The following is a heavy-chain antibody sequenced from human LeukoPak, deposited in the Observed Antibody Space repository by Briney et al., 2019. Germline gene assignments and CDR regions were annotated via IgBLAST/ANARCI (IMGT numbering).Heavy chain of an antibody. V-gene: IGHV3-21*01. D-gene: IGHD3-3*01. CDR2: ISSGSVYK. CDR3: ARGSRDRGYYTDF. Sequence: GGSLRLSCVGSGFSFSDYYMNWVRQAPGKGLEWLSSISSGSVYKYDADSVRGRFTISRDNAKNSLFLQMNSLRVEDTAVYYCARGSRDRGYYTDFWGQGTLVTVSS. CDR1: GFSFSDYY. J-gene: IGHJ4*02.